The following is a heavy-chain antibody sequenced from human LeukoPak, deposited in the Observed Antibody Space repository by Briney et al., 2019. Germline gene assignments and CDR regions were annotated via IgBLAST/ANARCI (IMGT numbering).Heavy chain of an antibody. V-gene: IGHV4-59*01. Sequence: SETLSLTCTVSGGSISSYYWSWIRQPPGKGLEWIGYVYYSGSTNYNPSLKSRVTISVDTSKNQFSLKLSSVTAADTAVYYCARAPASTPIAPFDYWGQGTLVTVSS. D-gene: IGHD2-2*01. J-gene: IGHJ4*02. CDR2: VYYSGST. CDR1: GGSISSYY. CDR3: ARAPASTPIAPFDY.